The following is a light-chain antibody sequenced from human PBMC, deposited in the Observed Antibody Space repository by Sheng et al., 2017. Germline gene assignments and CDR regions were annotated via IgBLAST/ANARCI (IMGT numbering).Light chain of an antibody. J-gene: IGKJ1*01. CDR2: GAS. CDR1: QGISIW. Sequence: DIQMTQSPSSLPASVGDRVTITCRASQGISIWLAWYQQKPGKAPRSLIYGASNLLSGVPSRFSGSGSGTDFSLTINSLQPEDFATYYCKQYKSYWTFGPGTKVEIK. V-gene: IGKV1D-16*01. CDR3: KQYKSYWT.